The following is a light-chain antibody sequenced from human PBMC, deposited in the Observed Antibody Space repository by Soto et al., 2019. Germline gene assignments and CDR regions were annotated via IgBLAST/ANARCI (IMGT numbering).Light chain of an antibody. CDR3: CSYAGSSTVV. Sequence: QSALTQPASVSGSPGQSITISCTGTSSDVGSYNLVSWYQQHPGKAPKLMIYEGSKRPSGVSNRFSGSKSGNTASLTISGLLAEDEADYYCCSYAGSSTVVFGGGTTLTVL. CDR1: SSDVGSYNL. J-gene: IGLJ2*01. CDR2: EGS. V-gene: IGLV2-23*01.